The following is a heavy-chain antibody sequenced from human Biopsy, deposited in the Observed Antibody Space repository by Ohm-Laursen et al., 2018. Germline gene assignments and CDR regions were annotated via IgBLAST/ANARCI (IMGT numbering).Heavy chain of an antibody. J-gene: IGHJ6*02. V-gene: IGHV3-33*01. CDR2: IWYDGSNK. CDR1: GFTFSSYG. Sequence: SLRLSCAASGFTFSSYGIHWVRQAPGKGLEWGAVIWYDGSNKYSADSVKGRFSISRGNSKNTVYLQMNSLRAADTAVYYCARDRYYGSESYYSHYNMDVWGQGTTVSVSS. D-gene: IGHD3-10*01. CDR3: ARDRYYGSESYYSHYNMDV.